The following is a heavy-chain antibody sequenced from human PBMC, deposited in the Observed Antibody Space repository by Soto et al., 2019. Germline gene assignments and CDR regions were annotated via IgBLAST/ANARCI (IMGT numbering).Heavy chain of an antibody. CDR2: IYYSGST. D-gene: IGHD6-13*01. J-gene: IGHJ5*02. CDR1: GGSISSGGYY. Sequence: TLSLTCTVSGGSISSGGYYWSWIRQHPGKGLEWIGYIYYSGSTYYNPSLKSRVTISVDTSKNQFSLKLSSVTAADTAVYYCARVAAAAGMRWFDPWGQGTLVTVSS. V-gene: IGHV4-31*03. CDR3: ARVAAAAGMRWFDP.